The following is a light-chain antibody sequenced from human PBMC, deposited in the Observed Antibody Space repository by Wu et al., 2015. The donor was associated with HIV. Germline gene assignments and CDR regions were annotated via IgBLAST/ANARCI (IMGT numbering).Light chain of an antibody. CDR1: HSINSW. V-gene: IGKV1-5*03. J-gene: IGKJ1*01. Sequence: DIQMTQSPSTLSASVGDRVTITCRASHSINSWLAWYQQKPGKAPKLLIYKASSLESGVPPRFSGSGSGTEFTLTISSLQPDDFATYYCQQYNTYWTFGQGTKVEIK. CDR2: KAS. CDR3: QQYNTYWT.